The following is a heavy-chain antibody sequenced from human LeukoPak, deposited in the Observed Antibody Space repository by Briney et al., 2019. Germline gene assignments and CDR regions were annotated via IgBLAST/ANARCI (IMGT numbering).Heavy chain of an antibody. Sequence: ASVKVSCKASGYTFTGYYMHWVRQAPGQGLEWMGWINPNSGGTNYAQKFQGWVTMTRDTSISTAYMELSRLRSDDTAVYYCARDFALDYYGSGSYYNPGGYWGQGTLVTVSS. CDR3: ARDFALDYYGSGSYYNPGGY. CDR1: GYTFTGYY. CDR2: INPNSGGT. V-gene: IGHV1-2*04. J-gene: IGHJ4*02. D-gene: IGHD3-10*01.